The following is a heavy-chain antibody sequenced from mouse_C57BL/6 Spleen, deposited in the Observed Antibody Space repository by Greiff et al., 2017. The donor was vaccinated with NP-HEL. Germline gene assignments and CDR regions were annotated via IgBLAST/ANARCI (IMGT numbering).Heavy chain of an antibody. J-gene: IGHJ4*01. CDR3: ARAFYYYGSIHYAMDY. Sequence: QVQLQQPGTELVKPGASVKLSCKASGYTFTSYWMHWVKQRPGQGLEWIGNINPSNGGTNYNEKFKSKATLTVDKSSSTDYMQLSSLTSEDSAVYYCARAFYYYGSIHYAMDYWGQGTSVTVSS. CDR2: INPSNGGT. V-gene: IGHV1-53*01. D-gene: IGHD1-1*01. CDR1: GYTFTSYW.